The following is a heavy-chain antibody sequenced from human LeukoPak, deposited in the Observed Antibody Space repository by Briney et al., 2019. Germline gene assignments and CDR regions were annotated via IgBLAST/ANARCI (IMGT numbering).Heavy chain of an antibody. J-gene: IGHJ6*03. V-gene: IGHV4-61*02. Sequence: PSETLSLTCTVSGGSISSSSYYWSWIRQPAGKGLEWIGRIYTSGSTNYNPSLKSRVTMSVDTSKNQFSLKLSSVTAADTAVYYCARVSDSSSWYSDFHYYYMDVWGKGTTVTISS. CDR1: GGSISSSSYY. CDR2: IYTSGST. CDR3: ARVSDSSSWYSDFHYYYMDV. D-gene: IGHD6-13*01.